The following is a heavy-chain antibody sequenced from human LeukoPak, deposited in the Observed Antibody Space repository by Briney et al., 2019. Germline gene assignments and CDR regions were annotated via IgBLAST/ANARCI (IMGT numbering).Heavy chain of an antibody. D-gene: IGHD2-21*02. CDR1: GFTFSSYS. J-gene: IGHJ4*02. CDR2: ISSSSSYI. Sequence: GGSLRLSCEASGFTFSSYSMNWVRQAPGKGLEWVSSISSSSSYIYYADSVKGRFTISRDNAKNSLYLQMNSLRAEDTAVYYCARDLSPNCGGDCYSDYWGQGTLVTVSS. CDR3: ARDLSPNCGGDCYSDY. V-gene: IGHV3-21*01.